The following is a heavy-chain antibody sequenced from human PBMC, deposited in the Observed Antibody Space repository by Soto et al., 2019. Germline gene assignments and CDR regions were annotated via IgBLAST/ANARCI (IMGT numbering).Heavy chain of an antibody. D-gene: IGHD3-16*01. J-gene: IGHJ4*02. CDR1: VGSVCRNRSA. V-gene: IGHV6-1*01. CDR3: ARGDQGFDY. CDR2: TYYRSKWFN. Sequence: SQALSRTGARCVGSVCRNRSARYRIRQTPSRGLEWLGRTYYRSKWFNNYALSVKSRITINPDTYKNQFSLQLNSVTPEDTAVYYCARGDQGFDYWGQGTLVTVSS.